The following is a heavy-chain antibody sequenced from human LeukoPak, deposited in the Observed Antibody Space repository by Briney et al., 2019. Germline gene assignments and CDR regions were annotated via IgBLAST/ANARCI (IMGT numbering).Heavy chain of an antibody. J-gene: IGHJ6*03. Sequence: GGSLRLSCAASGFTFSSYWMHWVRQAPGKGLVCVSRINSDGSGTNYADSVKGRFTISRDNAKNTLYLQMNSLRAEDTATYYCARAVYSYGSGRYMDVWGKGTTVTVSS. CDR2: INSDGSGT. V-gene: IGHV3-74*01. CDR1: GFTFSSYW. D-gene: IGHD3-10*01. CDR3: ARAVYSYGSGRYMDV.